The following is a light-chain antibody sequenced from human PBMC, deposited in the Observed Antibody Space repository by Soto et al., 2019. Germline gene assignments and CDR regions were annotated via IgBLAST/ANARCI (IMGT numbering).Light chain of an antibody. J-gene: IGLJ3*02. CDR3: QSYDNNIQGV. Sequence: NFLLSQPHSVSESPGKTVTISCTRSSGSIASRYVQWFQQRPGSGPKTVIYENNQRPSGVPDRFSGSIDSSFNSASLPISGLKTEDEADYFCQSYDNNIQGVFGGGTKVTVL. V-gene: IGLV6-57*03. CDR1: SGSIASRY. CDR2: ENN.